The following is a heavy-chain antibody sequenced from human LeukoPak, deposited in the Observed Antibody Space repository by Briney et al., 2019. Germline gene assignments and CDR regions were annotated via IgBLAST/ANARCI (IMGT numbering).Heavy chain of an antibody. Sequence: GASVKVSCKASVGTFSSYAISWVRQAPGQGLEGMGRIIPILGIANYAQQFQGRVTITADKSTRKDYMELSSLRSEDTAVYYCERETQSKKAPVTNDAFDIWGQGTMVTVSS. V-gene: IGHV1-69*04. D-gene: IGHD4-23*01. CDR1: VGTFSSYA. J-gene: IGHJ3*02. CDR2: IIPILGIA. CDR3: ERETQSKKAPVTNDAFDI.